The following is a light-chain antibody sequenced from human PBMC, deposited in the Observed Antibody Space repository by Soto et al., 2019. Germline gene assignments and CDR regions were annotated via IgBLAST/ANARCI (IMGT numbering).Light chain of an antibody. J-gene: IGKJ4*01. CDR3: QPYNKWPLT. CDR1: QSVSSN. V-gene: IGKV3-15*01. CDR2: HAS. Sequence: EIVMTQSPATLSVSPGERATLSCRASQSVSSNLAWYQQKPGQAPRLLIYHASTRATGIPARFSGSGSGTEFTLTISSLQSEDFAVYYCQPYNKWPLTFGGGTKMEIK.